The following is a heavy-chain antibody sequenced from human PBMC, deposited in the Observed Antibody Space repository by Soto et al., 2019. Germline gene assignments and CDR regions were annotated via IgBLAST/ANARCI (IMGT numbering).Heavy chain of an antibody. CDR2: ISYSGTT. CDR3: ATMVTTVTGLYYFDY. D-gene: IGHD4-17*01. J-gene: IGHJ4*02. CDR1: GGSISSGNYY. V-gene: IGHV4-30-4*01. Sequence: QVQLQESGPGLVKPSQTLSLTCTVSGGSISSGNYYWSWIRQPPGKGLEWIGFISYSGTTHYSASLRSRVSISVDTSKNQFSLDLSSVTAADTAVYYCATMVTTVTGLYYFDYWGQGTLVTVSS.